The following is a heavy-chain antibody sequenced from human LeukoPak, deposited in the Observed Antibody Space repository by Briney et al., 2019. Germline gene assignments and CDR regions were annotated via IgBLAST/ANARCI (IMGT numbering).Heavy chain of an antibody. CDR2: IIPIFGTA. D-gene: IGHD2-2*01. CDR1: GGTFSSYA. CDR3: ARRGGCSSTSCYGNYYYGMDV. J-gene: IGHJ6*04. V-gene: IGHV1-69*01. Sequence: SVKVSCKASGGTFSSYAISWVRQAPGQGLEWMGGIIPIFGTANYAQKFQGRVTITADESTSTAYMELSSLRSEDTAVYYCARRGGCSSTSCYGNYYYGMDVWGKGTTVTVSS.